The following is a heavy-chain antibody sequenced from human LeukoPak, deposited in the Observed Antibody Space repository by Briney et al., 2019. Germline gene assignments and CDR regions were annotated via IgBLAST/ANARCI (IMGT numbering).Heavy chain of an antibody. Sequence: SETLSLTCTVSGGSSSSYYWSWIRQPPGKGLEWIGYIYYSGSTNYNPSLKSRVTISVDTSKNQFSLKLSSVTAADTAVYYCARDLGDYDFWSGQGDYYYYMDVWGKGTTVTVSS. V-gene: IGHV4-59*01. CDR1: GGSSSSYY. CDR3: ARDLGDYDFWSGQGDYYYYMDV. D-gene: IGHD3-3*01. J-gene: IGHJ6*03. CDR2: IYYSGST.